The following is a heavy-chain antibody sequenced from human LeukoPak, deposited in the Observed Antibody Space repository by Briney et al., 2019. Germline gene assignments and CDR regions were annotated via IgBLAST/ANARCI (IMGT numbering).Heavy chain of an antibody. V-gene: IGHV4-34*01. CDR1: GGSFSGYY. CDR3: ARGTYYDFWSGYSESTYYFDY. Sequence: PSETLPLTCAVYGGSFSGYYWSWIRQPPGKGLEWIGEINHSGSTNYNPSLKSRVTISVDTSKNQFSLKLSSVTAADTAVYYCARGTYYDFWSGYSESTYYFDYWGQGTLVTVSS. D-gene: IGHD3-3*01. J-gene: IGHJ4*02. CDR2: INHSGST.